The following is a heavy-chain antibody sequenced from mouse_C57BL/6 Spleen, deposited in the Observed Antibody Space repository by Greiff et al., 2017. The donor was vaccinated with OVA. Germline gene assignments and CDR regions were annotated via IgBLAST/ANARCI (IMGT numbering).Heavy chain of an antibody. CDR1: GYTFTSYW. V-gene: IGHV1-50*01. CDR2: IDPSDSYT. J-gene: IGHJ2*01. CDR3: ARGVIKLNYFDY. D-gene: IGHD1-3*01. Sequence: VQLQQPGAELVKPGASVKLSCKASGYTFTSYWMQWVKQRPGQGLEWIGEIDPSDSYTNYNQKFKGKATLTVDTSSSTAYMQLSSLTSEDSAVYYCARGVIKLNYFDYWGQGTTLTVSS.